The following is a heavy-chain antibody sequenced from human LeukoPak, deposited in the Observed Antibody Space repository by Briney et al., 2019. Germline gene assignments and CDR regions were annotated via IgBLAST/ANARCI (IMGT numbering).Heavy chain of an antibody. CDR3: ARRQQLPNNFDY. CDR2: IYYSGST. Sequence: SETLSLTCTVSGGSISSSSYYWGWIRQPPGKGLAWIGSIYYSGSTYYNPSLKSRVTISVDTSKNQFSLKLSSVTAADTAVYYCARRQQLPNNFDYWGQGTLVTVSS. CDR1: GGSISSSSYY. D-gene: IGHD6-13*01. V-gene: IGHV4-39*07. J-gene: IGHJ4*02.